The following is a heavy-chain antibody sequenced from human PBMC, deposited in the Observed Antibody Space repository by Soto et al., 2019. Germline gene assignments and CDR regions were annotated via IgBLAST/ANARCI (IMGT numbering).Heavy chain of an antibody. Sequence: SVKVSCKASGGTFSSYAISWVRQAPGQGLEWMGGIIPTFGTANYAQKFQGRVTITADESTSTAYMELSSLRSEDTAVYYCARDVFLMFPSVLRNYGIDFWGQGTTVTGTS. CDR3: ARDVFLMFPSVLRNYGIDF. J-gene: IGHJ6*02. V-gene: IGHV1-69*13. CDR1: GGTFSSYA. D-gene: IGHD3-10*02. CDR2: IIPTFGTA.